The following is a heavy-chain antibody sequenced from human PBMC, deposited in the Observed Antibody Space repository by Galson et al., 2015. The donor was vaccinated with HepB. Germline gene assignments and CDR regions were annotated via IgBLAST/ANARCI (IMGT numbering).Heavy chain of an antibody. CDR3: ARADDVGATTLFHY. D-gene: IGHD1-26*01. CDR2: INPNSGGT. J-gene: IGHJ4*02. Sequence: SVKVSCKASGYTFTGYYMHWVRQAPGQGLEWMGRINPNSGGTNYAQKFQGRVTMTRDTSISTAYMELSRLRSDDTAVYYCARADDVGATTLFHYWGQGTLVTVSS. V-gene: IGHV1-2*06. CDR1: GYTFTGYY.